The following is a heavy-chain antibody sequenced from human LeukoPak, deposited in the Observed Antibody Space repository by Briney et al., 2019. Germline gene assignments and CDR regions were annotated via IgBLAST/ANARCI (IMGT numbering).Heavy chain of an antibody. CDR1: GFTVSSNY. J-gene: IGHJ4*02. V-gene: IGHV3-53*01. CDR2: IYSGGIA. Sequence: GGSLRLSCAASGFTVSSNYMSWVRQVPGKGLEWVSVIYSGGIAYYADSVKGRFTISRDNSKNTLYVQMNSLRAEDTAVYYCAKDGSALWTIARPYYFDYWGQGTLVTVSS. D-gene: IGHD5-24*01. CDR3: AKDGSALWTIARPYYFDY.